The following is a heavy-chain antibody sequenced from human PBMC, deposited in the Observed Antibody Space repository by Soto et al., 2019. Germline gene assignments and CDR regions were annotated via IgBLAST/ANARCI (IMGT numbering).Heavy chain of an antibody. CDR1: GDSISSGAW. CDR3: ARDSRTGCSSTDCYMS. Sequence: QVQLQESGPGLVKASETLSLTCAVSGDSISSGAWWSWVRQSPGKGLQWIGEIYHSGNTRNNPSLKSIVTMSVDKSNNQFSMNLMSVTAADTATYYCARDSRTGCSSTDCYMSWGRGILVTVSS. D-gene: IGHD2-2*01. CDR2: IYHSGNT. V-gene: IGHV4-4*02. J-gene: IGHJ5*02.